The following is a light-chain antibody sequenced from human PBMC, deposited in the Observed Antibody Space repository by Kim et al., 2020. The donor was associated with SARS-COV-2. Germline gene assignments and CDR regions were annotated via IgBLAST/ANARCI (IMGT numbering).Light chain of an antibody. CDR1: TGTVTSGHY. Sequence: PGGQVTPTGGSNTGTVTSGHYPYWFQQKPGQAPRTLIYDTNKKHSWTPARFSGSLLGGKAALTLSGAQPEDEAEYYCLLSYSGARVFGGGTQLTVL. V-gene: IGLV7-46*01. CDR2: DTN. J-gene: IGLJ3*02. CDR3: LLSYSGARV.